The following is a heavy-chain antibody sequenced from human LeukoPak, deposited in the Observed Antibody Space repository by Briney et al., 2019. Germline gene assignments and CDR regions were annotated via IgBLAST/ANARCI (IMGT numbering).Heavy chain of an antibody. Sequence: ASVKLSCMASGYTFTSYAISWVRQAPGQGLEWMGWISAYNGNTNYAQKLQGRVTMTTDTSTSTAYMELRRLRSDAAAVYYCARAYIVVVPAAIPGWFVPWGQGTLVTVSS. D-gene: IGHD2-2*02. CDR3: ARAYIVVVPAAIPGWFVP. J-gene: IGHJ5*02. CDR1: GYTFTSYA. V-gene: IGHV1-18*01. CDR2: ISAYNGNT.